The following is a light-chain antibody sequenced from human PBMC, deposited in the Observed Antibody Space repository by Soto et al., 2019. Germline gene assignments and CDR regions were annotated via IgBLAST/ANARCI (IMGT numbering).Light chain of an antibody. CDR1: QSVNSN. CDR3: QQYNDWPLT. CDR2: GAS. Sequence: EKVMTQSPATLSVSPGERATLSCRASQSVNSNLAWYQQKPGQAPRLLIYGASTRATGIPARFSGSASRTEFTLTISSLQSEDFAVYYCQQYNDWPLTFGGGTKVEIK. V-gene: IGKV3-15*01. J-gene: IGKJ4*01.